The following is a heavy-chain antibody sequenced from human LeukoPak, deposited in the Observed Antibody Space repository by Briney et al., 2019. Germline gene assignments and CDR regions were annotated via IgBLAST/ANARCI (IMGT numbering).Heavy chain of an antibody. D-gene: IGHD2-15*01. Sequence: PGGSLRLSCAASGFTVSGNYMSWVRQAPGKGLEWVSVIYSGADTYYADSVKGRFTISRHSSQNTVYHQMNSLRAEDTAVYYCARAQYCSGGSCYSGTLGSWGQGTLVTVSS. CDR2: IYSGADT. CDR3: ARAQYCSGGSCYSGTLGS. J-gene: IGHJ5*02. CDR1: GFTVSGNY. V-gene: IGHV3-53*04.